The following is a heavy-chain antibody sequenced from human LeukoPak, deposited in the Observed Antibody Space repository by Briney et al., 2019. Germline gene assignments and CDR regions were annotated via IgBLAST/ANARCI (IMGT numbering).Heavy chain of an antibody. Sequence: PGGSLRLSCAASGFTFSSYWMSWVRQAPGKGLEWVANIKQDGSEKYYVDAVKGRFTISRENAKNSLYLQMNSLRAEDTAVYYCARERAAYGDYRCYFDYWGQGDLVTVSS. CDR3: ARERAAYGDYRCYFDY. CDR2: IKQDGSEK. D-gene: IGHD4-17*01. V-gene: IGHV3-7*01. CDR1: GFTFSSYW. J-gene: IGHJ4*02.